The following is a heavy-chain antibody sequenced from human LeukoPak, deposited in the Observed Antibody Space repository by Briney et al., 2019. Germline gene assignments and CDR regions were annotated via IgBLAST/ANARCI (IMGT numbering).Heavy chain of an antibody. D-gene: IGHD3-22*01. V-gene: IGHV1-18*01. J-gene: IGHJ4*02. Sequence: ASVKVSCKASGYAFTSYGISWVRQAPGQGLEWMGWISAYNGNTNYAQKLQGRVTMTTDTSTSTAYMELRSLRSDDTAVYYCARAGDYDSSGFYYFDYWGQGTLVTVSS. CDR2: ISAYNGNT. CDR3: ARAGDYDSSGFYYFDY. CDR1: GYAFTSYG.